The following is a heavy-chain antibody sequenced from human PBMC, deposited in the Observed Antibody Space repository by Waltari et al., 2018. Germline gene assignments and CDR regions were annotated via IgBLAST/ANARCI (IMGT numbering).Heavy chain of an antibody. D-gene: IGHD6-13*01. CDR1: GFSLSTSGMC. CDR2: IDWDDDK. J-gene: IGHJ6*02. CDR3: ARTGYSSSWYGMTYYYGMDV. Sequence: QVTLRESGPALVKPTQTLTLTCTFSGFSLSTSGMCVSWIRQPTGNALEWLALIDWDDDKYYSTSLKTRLTISKDTSKNQVVLTMTNMDPVDTATYYCARTGYSSSWYGMTYYYGMDVWGQGTTVTVSS. V-gene: IGHV2-70*01.